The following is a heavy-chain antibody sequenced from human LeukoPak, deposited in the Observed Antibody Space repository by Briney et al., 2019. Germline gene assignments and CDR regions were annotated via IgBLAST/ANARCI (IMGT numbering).Heavy chain of an antibody. CDR1: GGTFSSYA. CDR2: IIPIFGTA. CDR3: ARDPLSGYYPYYYYGMDV. D-gene: IGHD3-3*01. Sequence: GASVKVSCKAPGGTFSSYAISWVRQAPGQGLEWMGGIIPIFGTANYAQKFQGRVTITADESTSTAYMELSSLRSEDTAVYYCARDPLSGYYPYYYYGMDVWGQGTTVTVSS. V-gene: IGHV1-69*13. J-gene: IGHJ6*02.